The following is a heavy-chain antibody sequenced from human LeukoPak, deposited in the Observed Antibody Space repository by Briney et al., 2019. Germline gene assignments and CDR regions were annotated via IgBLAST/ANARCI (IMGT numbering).Heavy chain of an antibody. V-gene: IGHV3-23*01. CDR1: GFTFSTYA. CDR3: ARALEQETVIALDS. Sequence: GGSLRLSCAASGFTFSTYAMSWVRQAPGKGLEWVSAISGSGGSTYYADSVKGRFTISRDNSKNTLYLQMNSLRAEDTSIYFCARALEQETVIALDSWGQGTLVTVSS. D-gene: IGHD6-13*01. J-gene: IGHJ4*02. CDR2: ISGSGGST.